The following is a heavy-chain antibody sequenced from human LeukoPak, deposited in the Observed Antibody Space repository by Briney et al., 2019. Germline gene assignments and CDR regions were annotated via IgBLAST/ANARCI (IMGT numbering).Heavy chain of an antibody. Sequence: ASVKVSCKAYGYTFTSYDINWARQATGQGLEWMGWMNPNSGNTGYAQKFQGRVTMTRNTSISTAYMELSSLRSEDTAVYYCARVTPDFWSGYRNYWGQGTLVTVSS. CDR2: MNPNSGNT. D-gene: IGHD3-3*01. V-gene: IGHV1-8*01. J-gene: IGHJ4*02. CDR3: ARVTPDFWSGYRNY. CDR1: GYTFTSYD.